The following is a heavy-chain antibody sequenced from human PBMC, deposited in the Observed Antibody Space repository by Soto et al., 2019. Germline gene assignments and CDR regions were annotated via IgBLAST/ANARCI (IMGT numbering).Heavy chain of an antibody. Sequence: ASVKVSCKASGYTFTTYDINWVRQATGQGLEWLGWMNPISGKTGYAQEFQGRVTMTRDTSISTAYMELSSLKSDDTAVYYRARTPRQELIDFWGPGTQVTVSS. D-gene: IGHD3-10*01. CDR2: MNPISGKT. CDR1: GYTFTTYD. CDR3: ARTPRQELIDF. V-gene: IGHV1-8*01. J-gene: IGHJ4*02.